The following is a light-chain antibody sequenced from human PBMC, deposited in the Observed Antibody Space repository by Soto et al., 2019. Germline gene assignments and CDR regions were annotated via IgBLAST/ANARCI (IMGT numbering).Light chain of an antibody. J-gene: IGKJ5*01. CDR2: GAS. CDR3: QQRSNWLIT. CDR1: QSVSSSY. Sequence: EIVLTQSPCTLSLSPGAGATLACRASQSVSSSYLAWYQQKPGQAPRVLIYGASSRATGIPDRFSGSGSGTDFTLTISSLEPEDFAVYYCQQRSNWLITFGQGTRLEIK. V-gene: IGKV3D-20*02.